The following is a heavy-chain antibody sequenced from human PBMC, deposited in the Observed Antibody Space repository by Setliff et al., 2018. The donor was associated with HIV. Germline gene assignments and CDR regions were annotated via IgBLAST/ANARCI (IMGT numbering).Heavy chain of an antibody. CDR3: ARGDICQHGQLHVESTDGRVPGHGDPALKVVCILCATIARVDPSHPLKSLS. V-gene: IGHV4-39*01. CDR1: GGSISSSSYY. CDR2: IYYSGST. D-gene: IGHD2-8*01. Sequence: PSETLSLTCTVSGGSISSSSYYWGWIRQPPGKGLEWIGSIYYSGSTYYNPSLKSRVTISVDTSKKQFSLKLSSATAADRAVYYCARGDICQHGQLHVESTDGRVPGHGDPALKVVCILCATIARVDPSHPLKSLSWG. J-gene: IGHJ5*01.